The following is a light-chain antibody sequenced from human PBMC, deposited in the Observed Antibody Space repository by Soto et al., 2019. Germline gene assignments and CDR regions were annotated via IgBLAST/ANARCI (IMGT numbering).Light chain of an antibody. J-gene: IGKJ4*01. Sequence: EIVLTQSPATLSLSPGERATLSCRASQSVSSYLAWYQQKPGQAPRLLISDASNRATGIPARFSGSGSGTDFTLTVSSLEPEDFAVYYCQQRRDWPLTFGGFTKVEI. CDR1: QSVSSY. CDR2: DAS. V-gene: IGKV3-11*01. CDR3: QQRRDWPLT.